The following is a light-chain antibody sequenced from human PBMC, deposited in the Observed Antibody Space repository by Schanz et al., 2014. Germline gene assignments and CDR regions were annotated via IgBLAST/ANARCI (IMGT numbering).Light chain of an antibody. CDR1: SSDVGGYNS. CDR3: SSYAGSNNRV. J-gene: IGLJ3*02. CDR2: EVT. Sequence: QSALTQPPSASGSPGQSVTISCTGTSSDVGGYNSVSWYQQYPGKAPKLMIYEVTKRPSGVPDRFSGSKSGNTASLTVSGLQAEDEADYYCSSYAGSNNRVFGGGTKLTVL. V-gene: IGLV2-8*01.